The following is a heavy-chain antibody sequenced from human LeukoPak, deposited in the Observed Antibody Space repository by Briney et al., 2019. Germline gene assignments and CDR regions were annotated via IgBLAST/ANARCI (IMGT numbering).Heavy chain of an antibody. J-gene: IGHJ4*02. CDR3: ARDREVGATGYYFDY. CDR2: IYTSGST. V-gene: IGHV4-61*02. Sequence: SQTLSLTCTVSGGSISSGSYYWSWIRQPAGKGLEWIGRIYTSGSTTYNSSLKSRVTISLDTSKNHFSLRLSSVTAADTAVYYCARDREVGATGYYFDYWGQGTLVTVSS. CDR1: GGSISSGSYY. D-gene: IGHD1-26*01.